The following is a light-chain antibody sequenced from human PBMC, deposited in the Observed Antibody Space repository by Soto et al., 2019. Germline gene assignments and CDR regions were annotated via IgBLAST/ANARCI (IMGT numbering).Light chain of an antibody. Sequence: DAQMTQSPSTLSASVGDRVTITCRASQSVNNWLAWYQQKPGKAPKLLIYKASKIDTGVPSRFSGSGSGTEFTLTISSLQPDDFATYYCHQYYTYSRTFGQGTKVEIE. J-gene: IGKJ1*01. V-gene: IGKV1-5*03. CDR2: KAS. CDR3: HQYYTYSRT. CDR1: QSVNNW.